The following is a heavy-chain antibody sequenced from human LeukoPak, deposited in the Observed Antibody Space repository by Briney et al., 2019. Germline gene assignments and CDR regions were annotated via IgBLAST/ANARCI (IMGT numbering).Heavy chain of an antibody. CDR3: ARDRGSYFSYGMDV. Sequence: GASLRLSCAASGFTFNDYGMSWVRQAPGKGLEWVSGINWNGDRTGYADSEKGRFTISRDNAKNSLYLQMNSLRAEDTALYYCARDRGSYFSYGMDVWGQGTTVTVSS. CDR2: INWNGDRT. V-gene: IGHV3-20*04. J-gene: IGHJ6*02. D-gene: IGHD1-26*01. CDR1: GFTFNDYG.